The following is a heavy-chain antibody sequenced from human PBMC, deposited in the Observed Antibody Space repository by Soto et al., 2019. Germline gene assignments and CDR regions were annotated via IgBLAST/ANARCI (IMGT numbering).Heavy chain of an antibody. CDR3: ARQVGAVAGTSRGNWFDP. CDR1: GGSISSSSYY. Sequence: QLQLQESGPGLVKPSETLSLTCTVSGGSISSSSYYWGWIRQPPGKGLEWIGSIYYSGSTYYNPSLKSRVTISVDTSKNQFSLKLSSVTAADTAVYYCARQVGAVAGTSRGNWFDPWGQGTLVTVSS. D-gene: IGHD6-19*01. V-gene: IGHV4-39*01. J-gene: IGHJ5*02. CDR2: IYYSGST.